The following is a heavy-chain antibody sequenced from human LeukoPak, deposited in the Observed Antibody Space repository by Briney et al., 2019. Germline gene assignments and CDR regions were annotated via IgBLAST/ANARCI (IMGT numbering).Heavy chain of an antibody. D-gene: IGHD5-18*01. CDR2: INSDGSST. J-gene: IGHJ4*02. V-gene: IGHV3-74*01. Sequence: PGGSLRLSCAASGFTFSSYGMHWVRQAPGKGLVWVSRINSDGSSTSYADSVKGRFTISRDNAKNTLYLQMNSLRAEDTAVYYCAREGQLWDCLDYWGQGTLVTVSS. CDR3: AREGQLWDCLDY. CDR1: GFTFSSYG.